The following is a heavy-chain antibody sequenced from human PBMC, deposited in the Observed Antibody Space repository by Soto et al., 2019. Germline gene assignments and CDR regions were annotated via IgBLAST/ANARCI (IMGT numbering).Heavy chain of an antibody. CDR1: GGSISSGDYY. CDR2: IYYSGST. D-gene: IGHD2-2*01. CDR3: ARDTRSPEGITGYYYYYYGMDV. J-gene: IGHJ6*02. V-gene: IGHV4-30-4*01. Sequence: QVQLQESGPGLVKPSQTLSLTCTVSGGSISSGDYYWSWIRQPPGKGLEWIGYIYYSGSTYYNPSLKSRVTISVDTSKNQFSLKLSSVTAADTAVYYCARDTRSPEGITGYYYYYYGMDVWGQGTTVTVSS.